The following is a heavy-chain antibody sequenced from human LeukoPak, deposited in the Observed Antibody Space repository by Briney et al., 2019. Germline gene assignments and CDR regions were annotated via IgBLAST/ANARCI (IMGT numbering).Heavy chain of an antibody. CDR1: GFSFSDYY. V-gene: IGHV3-11*01. CDR3: TAAPNTTPGSLGH. J-gene: IGHJ4*02. CDR2: SSSSGSST. D-gene: IGHD6-25*01. Sequence: GGSLRLSCAASGFSFSDYYMNWIRQAPGKGLEWVSYSSSSGSSTYYADSVKSRFTISRDYAKNALFLQMNSLRAEDTAVYYCTAAPNTTPGSLGHWGQGTLVTVSS.